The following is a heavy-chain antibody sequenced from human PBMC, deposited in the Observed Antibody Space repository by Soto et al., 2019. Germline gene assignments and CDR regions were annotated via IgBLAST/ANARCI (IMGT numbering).Heavy chain of an antibody. Sequence: GGSLRLSCAASGFTFSSYSMNWVRQAPGKGLEWVSYISSSSSTIYYADSVKGRFTISRDNAKNSLYLQMNSLRAEDTAVYYCARDGPYDFWSGYNPANAFDIWGQGTMVTVSS. CDR2: ISSSSSTI. V-gene: IGHV3-48*01. CDR3: ARDGPYDFWSGYNPANAFDI. D-gene: IGHD3-3*01. CDR1: GFTFSSYS. J-gene: IGHJ3*02.